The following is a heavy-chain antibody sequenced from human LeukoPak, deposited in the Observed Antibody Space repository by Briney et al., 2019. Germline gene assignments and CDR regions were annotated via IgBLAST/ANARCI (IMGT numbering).Heavy chain of an antibody. CDR2: IKMDGSDK. D-gene: IGHD1-14*01. Sequence: PGGSLRLSCVASGFSSRDYWMTWVRQAPGKGLEFVANIKMDGSDKYYVDSVKGRFTISRDNAKNSVYLQMNSLRVEDTAVYYCVRRNLFDYWGQGTVVTVSS. J-gene: IGHJ4*02. CDR3: VRRNLFDY. CDR1: GFSSRDYW. V-gene: IGHV3-7*01.